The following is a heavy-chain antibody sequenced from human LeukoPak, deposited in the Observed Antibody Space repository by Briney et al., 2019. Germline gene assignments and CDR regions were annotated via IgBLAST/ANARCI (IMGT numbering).Heavy chain of an antibody. CDR3: AKGPSSGSPWGAFDL. J-gene: IGHJ3*01. Sequence: GGSLRLSCAASGFTFDDYGMHWVRQGPGKGLEWVSGISWNRGRTDYADSVECRFTISRDNAKNYLYLQINSLRVEDTGMYYCAKGPSSGSPWGAFDLWGQGKMVTVSS. CDR1: GFTFDDYG. CDR2: ISWNRGRT. D-gene: IGHD6-19*01. V-gene: IGHV3-9*01.